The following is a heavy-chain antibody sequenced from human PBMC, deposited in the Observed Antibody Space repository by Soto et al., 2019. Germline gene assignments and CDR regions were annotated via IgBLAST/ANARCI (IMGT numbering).Heavy chain of an antibody. V-gene: IGHV3-48*02. D-gene: IGHD5-12*01. CDR2: ITHNSATI. Sequence: EVQLVESGGGLIQPGGSLRVSCAASGFPFRTYAMNWVRQAPGKGLEWVSYITHNSATIYYADSVKGRFTISRDNAKNSLYLQMNSLRDEDTAVYYCVRDRGYTGYDLEYWGQGTLVTVSS. CDR1: GFPFRTYA. CDR3: VRDRGYTGYDLEY. J-gene: IGHJ4*02.